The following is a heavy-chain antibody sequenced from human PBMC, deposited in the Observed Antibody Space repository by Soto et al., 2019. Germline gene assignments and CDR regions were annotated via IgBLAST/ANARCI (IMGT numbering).Heavy chain of an antibody. Sequence: QVPLVQSGAEVKKPGASVKVSCKASGYTFTSYGISWVRQAPGQGLEWMGWISAYNGNTNYAQKLQGRVTMTTDTSTSTAYMELRSLRSGDTAVYYCARVVAAAGTKGRAFDIWGQGTMVTVSS. J-gene: IGHJ3*02. V-gene: IGHV1-18*01. D-gene: IGHD6-13*01. CDR3: ARVVAAAGTKGRAFDI. CDR2: ISAYNGNT. CDR1: GYTFTSYG.